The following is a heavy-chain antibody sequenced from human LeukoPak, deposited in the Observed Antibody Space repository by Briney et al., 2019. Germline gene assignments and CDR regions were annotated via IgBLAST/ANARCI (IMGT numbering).Heavy chain of an antibody. CDR1: GFTFSSYA. J-gene: IGHJ4*02. Sequence: GGSLRLSCAASGFTFSSYAMSWVRQAPGKGLEWVSTVSGNGGITYYADSMKGRFTISRDNSKNTLFLQKNSLRGEDTAVYYCAKDPVYGSGQSHPSDYWGQGTLVTVSS. D-gene: IGHD3-3*01. CDR2: VSGNGGIT. CDR3: AKDPVYGSGQSHPSDY. V-gene: IGHV3-23*01.